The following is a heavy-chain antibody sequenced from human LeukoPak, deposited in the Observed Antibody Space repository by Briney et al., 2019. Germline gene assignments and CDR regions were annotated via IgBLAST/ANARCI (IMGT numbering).Heavy chain of an antibody. J-gene: IGHJ3*02. CDR2: ISYDGSNK. V-gene: IGHV3-30*04. CDR3: AINIVVVPAAMPDAFDI. CDR1: GFTFSSYA. Sequence: TGGSLRLSCAASGFTFSSYAMHWVRQAPGKGLEWVAVISYDGSNKYYADSVKGRFTISRDNSKNTLYLQMNSLGAEDTAVYYCAINIVVVPAAMPDAFDIWGQGTMVTVSS. D-gene: IGHD2-2*01.